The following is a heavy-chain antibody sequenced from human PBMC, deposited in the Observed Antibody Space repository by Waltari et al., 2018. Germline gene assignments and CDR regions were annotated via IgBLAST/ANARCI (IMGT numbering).Heavy chain of an antibody. CDR2: ISSSGGNT. CDR3: AKRSDTAMGTNWYFDL. CDR1: GFTYA. V-gene: IGHV3-23*01. J-gene: IGHJ2*01. Sequence: EVQLLESGGGLVQPGGSLRLSCAASGFTYAMSWVRQAPGKGLEWVSAISSSGGNTYYADSVKGRFTISRDNSKSTLYLQINNLRAEDTAVYYCAKRSDTAMGTNWYFDLWGRGTLVTVSS. D-gene: IGHD5-18*01.